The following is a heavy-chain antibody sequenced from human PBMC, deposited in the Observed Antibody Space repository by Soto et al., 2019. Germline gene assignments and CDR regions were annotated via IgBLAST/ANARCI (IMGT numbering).Heavy chain of an antibody. V-gene: IGHV3-33*01. CDR1: GFTFNTYS. Sequence: QVQLEESGGGVVQPGRSLRLSCEASGFTFNTYSMHWVRQPPGKGLEWLAAIWYDGTQKYYADSVKGRFIISRDNSKKTLYFEMNSLRAEDTAVYYCARAGGTTVTGLWYFDSLGQGTLVTVSS. J-gene: IGHJ4*02. D-gene: IGHD4-17*01. CDR3: ARAGGTTVTGLWYFDS. CDR2: IWYDGTQK.